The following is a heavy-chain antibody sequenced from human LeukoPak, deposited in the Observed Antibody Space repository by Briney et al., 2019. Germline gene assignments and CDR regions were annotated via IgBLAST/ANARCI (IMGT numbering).Heavy chain of an antibody. Sequence: ASVKVSCMASGYTFTDYYIHWVRQAPGQGLEWMAWINPNSGGTYYAQNFHDRITLTRDTSISTAYMELSRLRSDDTAIYYCARANALYCSSTSCLFDYWGQGTLATVSS. J-gene: IGHJ4*02. D-gene: IGHD2-2*01. CDR2: INPNSGGT. V-gene: IGHV1-2*02. CDR1: GYTFTDYY. CDR3: ARANALYCSSTSCLFDY.